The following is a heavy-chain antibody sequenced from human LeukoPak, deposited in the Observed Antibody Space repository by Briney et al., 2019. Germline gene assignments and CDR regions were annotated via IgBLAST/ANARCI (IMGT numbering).Heavy chain of an antibody. J-gene: IGHJ6*02. V-gene: IGHV1-2*02. D-gene: IGHD3-22*01. CDR3: ARGAPSYDSSGYYYVGYYGMDV. CDR1: GYTFTGYY. Sequence: ASVKVSCKASGYTFTGYYMHWVRQAPGQGLEWMGWINPNSGGTNYAQKFQGRVTMTRDTSISTAYMELSRLRSDDTAVYYCARGAPSYDSSGYYYVGYYGMDVWGQGTTVTVSS. CDR2: INPNSGGT.